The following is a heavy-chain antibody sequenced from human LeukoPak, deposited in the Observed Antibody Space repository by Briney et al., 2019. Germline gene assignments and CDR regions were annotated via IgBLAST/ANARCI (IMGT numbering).Heavy chain of an antibody. Sequence: PGGSLRLSCAASGFTFSSYNMNWVRQAPGKGLEWVSSISSNSRNIYYADSVKGRFTISRDNAKNSLYLQMNSLRAEDTAVYYCARDIPRGSGYYFDYWGQGTLVTVSS. CDR2: ISSNSRNI. CDR1: GFTFSSYN. CDR3: ARDIPRGSGYYFDY. V-gene: IGHV3-21*01. J-gene: IGHJ4*02. D-gene: IGHD3-22*01.